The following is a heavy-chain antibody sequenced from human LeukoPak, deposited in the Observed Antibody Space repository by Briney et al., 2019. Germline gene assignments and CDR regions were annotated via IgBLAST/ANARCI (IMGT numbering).Heavy chain of an antibody. CDR3: ARDYSVFDP. Sequence: SETLSLTCTVSGYSISCGYYWGWIRQPPGKGLEWIGVYHVGTTDYNPSLKSRVTISVDGSKNQMSLKLSSVTAADTAVYYCARDYSVFDPWGQGTLVTVSS. V-gene: IGHV4-38-2*02. CDR1: GYSISCGYY. J-gene: IGHJ5*02. CDR2: VYHVGTT. D-gene: IGHD4-11*01.